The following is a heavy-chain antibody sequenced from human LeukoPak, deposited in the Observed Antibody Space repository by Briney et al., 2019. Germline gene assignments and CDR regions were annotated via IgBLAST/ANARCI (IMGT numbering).Heavy chain of an antibody. Sequence: PGGSLRLSCAASGFTFSSSWMHWVRQAPGKGLVYVSHINPDGSSTIYADSVKGRFTISRDNAKNTLYLQMHSLRAEDTAVYYCARAWRNEYSYGWYYDYWGRGTLVTVSS. CDR3: ARAWRNEYSYGWYYDY. D-gene: IGHD6-19*01. CDR2: INPDGSST. V-gene: IGHV3-74*01. J-gene: IGHJ4*02. CDR1: GFTFSSSW.